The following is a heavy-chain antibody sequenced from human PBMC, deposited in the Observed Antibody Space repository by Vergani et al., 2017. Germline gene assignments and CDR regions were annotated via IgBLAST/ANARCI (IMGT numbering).Heavy chain of an antibody. J-gene: IGHJ6*02. CDR2: ISSNGGST. Sequence: EVQLVESGGGLVQPGGSLRLSCSASGFTFSSYAMHWVRQAPGKGLEYVSAISSNGGSTYYADSVKGRFTISRDNSKNTLYLQMSSLRAEDTAVYYCAADSGFLEWLSTPYGMDVWGQGTTVTVSS. CDR1: GFTFSSYA. D-gene: IGHD3-3*01. V-gene: IGHV3-64D*06. CDR3: AADSGFLEWLSTPYGMDV.